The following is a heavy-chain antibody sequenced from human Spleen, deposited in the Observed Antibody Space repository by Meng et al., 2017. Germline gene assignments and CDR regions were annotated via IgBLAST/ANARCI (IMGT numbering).Heavy chain of an antibody. J-gene: IGHJ6*02. CDR1: GYTFTGYY. Sequence: ASVKVSCKASGYTFTGYYMHWVRQAPGQGLEWMGRINPNSGGTNYAQKFQGRVTMTRDTSISTAYMELSRLRSDEMAVYYCARKGGDYDILTGRYYYYYGMDVWGQGTTVTVSS. V-gene: IGHV1-2*06. CDR2: INPNSGGT. CDR3: ARKGGDYDILTGRYYYYYGMDV. D-gene: IGHD3-9*01.